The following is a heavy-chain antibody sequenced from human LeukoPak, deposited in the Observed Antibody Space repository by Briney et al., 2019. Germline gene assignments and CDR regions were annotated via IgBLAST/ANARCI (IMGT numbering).Heavy chain of an antibody. Sequence: QPGGSLRLSCAASGFTFSSYGMSWVRQAPGKGLEWVSAISGSGGSTYYADSVKGRFTISRDNAKNTLYLQMNSLRAEDTAVYYCAKWGYHVEPYYFDYWGQGTLVTVSS. D-gene: IGHD5-18*01. CDR3: AKWGYHVEPYYFDY. CDR1: GFTFSSYG. J-gene: IGHJ4*02. V-gene: IGHV3-23*01. CDR2: ISGSGGST.